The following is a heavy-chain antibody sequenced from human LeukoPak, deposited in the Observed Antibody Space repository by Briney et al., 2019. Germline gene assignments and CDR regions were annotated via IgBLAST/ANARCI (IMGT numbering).Heavy chain of an antibody. V-gene: IGHV1-2*02. CDR2: INPNSGGT. CDR1: GYTFTGYY. Sequence: ASVKVSCKASGYTFTGYYIHWVRQAPGQGLEWMGWINPNSGGTNYAQKFQGRVTMTTDTSTSTAYMELRSLRSGDPAVYYCARIRKEYCTSTSCHYYYYMDVWGKGTTVTVSS. J-gene: IGHJ6*03. D-gene: IGHD2-2*01. CDR3: ARIRKEYCTSTSCHYYYYMDV.